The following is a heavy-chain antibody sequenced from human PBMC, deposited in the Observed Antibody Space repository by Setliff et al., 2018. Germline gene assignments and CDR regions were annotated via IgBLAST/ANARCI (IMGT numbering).Heavy chain of an antibody. V-gene: IGHV4-39*02. Sequence: SETLSLTCTVSGGSISSGGYFWGWIRQPPGTGLEWIGSIYYSGDTYYNPSLKSRVTISVDTSKNQFSLNLTSVTAADTAVYFCAREGRSSISGWYMDVWGRGTTVTVSS. CDR2: IYYSGDT. CDR3: AREGRSSISGWYMDV. CDR1: GGSISSGGYF. D-gene: IGHD3-3*02. J-gene: IGHJ6*03.